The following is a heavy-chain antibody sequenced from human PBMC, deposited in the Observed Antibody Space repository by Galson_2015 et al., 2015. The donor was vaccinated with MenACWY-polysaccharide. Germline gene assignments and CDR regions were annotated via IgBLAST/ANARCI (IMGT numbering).Heavy chain of an antibody. J-gene: IGHJ4*02. D-gene: IGHD6-25*01. CDR3: ATWFQNSSGWGIDY. Sequence: SLRLSCAASGFTFNTYWMTWVRQAPGKGLQWVANINKDGSGRYYVDSVRGRFTVSRDNAKPSLYLQMNSLRAEDTAVYYCATWFQNSSGWGIDYWGQGTLLPVSS. CDR2: INKDGSGR. V-gene: IGHV3-7*01. CDR1: GFTFNTYW.